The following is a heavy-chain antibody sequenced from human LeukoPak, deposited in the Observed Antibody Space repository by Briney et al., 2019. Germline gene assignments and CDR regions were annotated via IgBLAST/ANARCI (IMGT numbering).Heavy chain of an antibody. D-gene: IGHD1-26*01. Sequence: PGGSLRLSCAASGFTFRSYTMHWVRQAPGKGLEWVAVILYDERTTNYAESVRGRFTISRDTSENTLYLQMNNLRPEDTAIYYCAREILGSAFSFDYWGQGALVTVSS. CDR1: GFTFRSYT. CDR2: ILYDERTT. V-gene: IGHV3-30*04. J-gene: IGHJ4*02. CDR3: AREILGSAFSFDY.